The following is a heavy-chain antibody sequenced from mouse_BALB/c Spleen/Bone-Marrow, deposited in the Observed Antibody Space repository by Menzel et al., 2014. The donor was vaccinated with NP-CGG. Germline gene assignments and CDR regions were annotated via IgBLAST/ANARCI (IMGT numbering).Heavy chain of an antibody. D-gene: IGHD1-1*01. Sequence: VQLQQSGAELVKPGASVKLSCTASGFNIKDTYMHWVKQRPEQGLEWIGRIDPANGNTKYDPKFQGKATITADTSSNTAYLQLSSQTSEDTAVYYCASYYYGSSLFAYWDQGTLVTVSA. CDR1: GFNIKDTY. V-gene: IGHV14-3*02. CDR3: ASYYYGSSLFAY. J-gene: IGHJ3*01. CDR2: IDPANGNT.